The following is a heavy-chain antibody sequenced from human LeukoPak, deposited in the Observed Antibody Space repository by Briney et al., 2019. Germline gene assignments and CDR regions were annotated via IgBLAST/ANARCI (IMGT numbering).Heavy chain of an antibody. J-gene: IGHJ4*02. CDR2: ISASGGST. Sequence: PGGSLRLSCAASGFTFSSSAMSWVRQVPGKGLEWVSGISASGGSTNYADSVRGRFTIPRDNPKNTLYVQMNSLRDEDTALYYGAKDQRWESPHYLDSWGQGTLVTVSS. D-gene: IGHD1-26*01. CDR3: AKDQRWESPHYLDS. CDR1: GFTFSSSA. V-gene: IGHV3-23*01.